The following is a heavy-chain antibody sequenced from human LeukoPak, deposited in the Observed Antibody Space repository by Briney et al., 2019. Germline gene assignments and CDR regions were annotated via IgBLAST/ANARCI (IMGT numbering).Heavy chain of an antibody. CDR2: ISGSGGST. V-gene: IGHV3-23*01. CDR1: GFTFSSYA. J-gene: IGHJ6*02. D-gene: IGHD2-15*01. Sequence: GGSLRLSCAASGFTFSSYAMSWVRQAPGKGLEWVSAISGSGGSTYYADSVKGRFTISRDNSKNTLYLQMNSLRAEDTAVYYCAKYPGRGSYYGMDVWGQGTTVTASS. CDR3: AKYPGRGSYYGMDV.